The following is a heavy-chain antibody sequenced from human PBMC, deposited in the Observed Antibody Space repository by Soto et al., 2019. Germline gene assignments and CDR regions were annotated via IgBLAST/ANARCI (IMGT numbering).Heavy chain of an antibody. CDR3: AKDMGHYDSLGGFDP. CDR1: GFTFDDYA. CDR2: ISWNSGDI. Sequence: EVQLVESGGGLVQPGRSLRLSCAASGFTFDDYAMHWVRQAPGKGLEWVSGISWNSGDIGYADSVKGRFTISRDNAKNSLYLQMSSLRADDTAFYYCAKDMGHYDSLGGFDPWGQGTLVTVSS. J-gene: IGHJ5*02. D-gene: IGHD3-9*01. V-gene: IGHV3-9*01.